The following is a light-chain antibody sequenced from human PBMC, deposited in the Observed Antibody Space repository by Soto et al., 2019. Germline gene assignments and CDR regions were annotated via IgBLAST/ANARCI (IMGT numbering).Light chain of an antibody. CDR3: QQYNSYPWT. J-gene: IGKJ1*01. CDR2: DAS. V-gene: IGKV1-5*01. Sequence: DIQMTQSPSSVSASLGYRVTITWXASQSISSWLAWYQQKPGKAPKLLIYDASSLESGVPSRFSGSGSGTEFTLTISSLQPDDFATYYCQQYNSYPWTFGQGTKVDI. CDR1: QSISSW.